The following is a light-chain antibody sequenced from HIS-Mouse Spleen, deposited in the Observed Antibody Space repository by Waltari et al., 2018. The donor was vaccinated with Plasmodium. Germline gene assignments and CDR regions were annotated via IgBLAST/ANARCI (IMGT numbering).Light chain of an antibody. CDR2: GAS. J-gene: IGKJ2*01. CDR1: QSVSSN. Sequence: EIVMTQSPATLSVSPGERATLSCRASQSVSSNLAWYQQKPGQAPRLLIYGASTRATGIPARFGGSGSGTEFTLTISSLQSEDFAVYYCQQYNNPRTTFGQGTKLEIK. V-gene: IGKV3-15*01. CDR3: QQYNNPRTT.